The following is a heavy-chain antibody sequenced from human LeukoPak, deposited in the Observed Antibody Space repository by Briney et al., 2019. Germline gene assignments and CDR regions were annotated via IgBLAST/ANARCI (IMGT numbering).Heavy chain of an antibody. Sequence: GGSLRLSCAASGFTFSHYAMSWVRQAPGKGLEWVSTISGGGITTYYADSAKGRFTISRDNSKNTMFLQMNSLRADDTAVYYCPRQSCASGSNPFDYWGQRILVTVSS. J-gene: IGHJ4*02. D-gene: IGHD6-19*01. CDR2: ISGGGITT. V-gene: IGHV3-23*01. CDR3: PRQSCASGSNPFDY. CDR1: GFTFSHYA.